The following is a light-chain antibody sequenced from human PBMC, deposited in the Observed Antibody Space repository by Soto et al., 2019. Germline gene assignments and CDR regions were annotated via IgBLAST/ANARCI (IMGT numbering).Light chain of an antibody. CDR3: QSYDSSLSAHYV. J-gene: IGLJ1*01. CDR1: SNNKGAGYD. CDR2: GNS. V-gene: IGLV1-40*01. Sequence: QSALQQPPSVSRAPGQKVTISCTRHSNNKGAGYDVHWYQQLPGTAPKLLIYGNSNRPSGVPDRFSGSKSGTSASLAITGLQAEDEADYYCQSYDSSLSAHYVFGTGTKVTVL.